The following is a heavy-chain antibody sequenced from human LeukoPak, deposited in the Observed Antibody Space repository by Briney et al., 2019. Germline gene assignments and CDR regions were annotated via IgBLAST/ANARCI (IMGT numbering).Heavy chain of an antibody. CDR1: GYTFTGYY. Sequence: GASVKVSCKASGYTFTGYYMHWVRQAPGQGLEWVGWINPNSGGTNYAQKFQGRVTMTRDTSISTAYMELSSLRSEDTAVYYCATGPYYYDSSGLNPRDYWGQGTLVTVSS. J-gene: IGHJ4*02. V-gene: IGHV1-2*02. CDR2: INPNSGGT. CDR3: ATGPYYYDSSGLNPRDY. D-gene: IGHD3-22*01.